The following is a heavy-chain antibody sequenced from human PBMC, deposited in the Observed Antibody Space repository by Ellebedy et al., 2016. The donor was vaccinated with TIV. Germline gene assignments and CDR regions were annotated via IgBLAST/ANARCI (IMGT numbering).Heavy chain of an antibody. V-gene: IGHV4-34*10. CDR2: INHSGST. Sequence: SETLSLXXAVYGGSFSAYSWSWIRQPPGKGLEWIGEINHSGSTNYNPSLKSRVTMSVDTSKNHFSLKLSSVTAADTTVHYCARAVDAIGGSHNLFDYWGQGTLVTVSS. J-gene: IGHJ4*02. CDR3: ARAVDAIGGSHNLFDY. CDR1: GGSFSAYS. D-gene: IGHD4-23*01.